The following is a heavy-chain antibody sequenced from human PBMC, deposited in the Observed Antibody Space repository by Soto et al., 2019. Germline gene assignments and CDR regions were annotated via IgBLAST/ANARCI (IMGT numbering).Heavy chain of an antibody. D-gene: IGHD1-20*01. Sequence: QVQLVQSGAEVKKPGASVKVSCKASGYTFTSYDINWVRQATGQGLEWMGWMNPNTGNTGYAQKFQGRVTMTRNTSISTAYMELSSMGSEDAAVYYCASEITGKFPNWGQGTLVTVSS. V-gene: IGHV1-8*01. CDR2: MNPNTGNT. CDR3: ASEITGKFPN. CDR1: GYTFTSYD. J-gene: IGHJ4*02.